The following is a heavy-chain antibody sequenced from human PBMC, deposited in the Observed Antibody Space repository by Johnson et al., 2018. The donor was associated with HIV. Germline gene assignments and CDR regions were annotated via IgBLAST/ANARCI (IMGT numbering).Heavy chain of an antibody. CDR2: IRSKANSYAT. CDR3: TRGHYYDTPYAFDS. V-gene: IGHV3-73*01. D-gene: IGHD3-22*01. CDR1: GFTFDDYG. J-gene: IGHJ3*02. Sequence: VQLVESGGGVVRPGGSLRLSCAASGFTFDDYGMSWVRQAPGKGLEWVGRIRSKANSYATAYAASVKGRFTISRDDSKNTAYLQMTSLKTEDTAVYYCTRGHYYDTPYAFDSWGQGTMVTVSS.